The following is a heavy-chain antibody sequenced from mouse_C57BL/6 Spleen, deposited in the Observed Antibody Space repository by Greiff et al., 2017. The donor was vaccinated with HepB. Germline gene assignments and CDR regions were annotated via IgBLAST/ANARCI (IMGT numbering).Heavy chain of an antibody. CDR3: TYYGSFDY. D-gene: IGHD1-1*01. V-gene: IGHV14-4*01. CDR2: IDPENGDT. Sequence: VQLQQSGAELVRPGASVKLSCTASGFNIKDDYMHWVKQRPEQGLEGIGWIDPENGDTEYASKFQGKATITADTSSNTAYLQLSSLTSEDTAVYYCTYYGSFDYGGQGTTLTVSS. CDR1: GFNIKDDY. J-gene: IGHJ2*01.